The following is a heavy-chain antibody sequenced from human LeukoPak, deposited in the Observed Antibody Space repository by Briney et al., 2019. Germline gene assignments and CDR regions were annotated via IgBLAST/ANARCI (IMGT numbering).Heavy chain of an antibody. CDR2: IYYSGST. CDR1: GGSISSYY. Sequence: SETLSLTCTVSGGSISSYYWSWIRQPPGKGLEWIGYIYYSGSTNYNPSLKSRVTISVDTSKNQFSLKLSSVTAADTAVYYCARVTRYSSGWYPFDYRGQGTLVTVSS. CDR3: ARVTRYSSGWYPFDY. J-gene: IGHJ4*02. D-gene: IGHD6-19*01. V-gene: IGHV4-59*01.